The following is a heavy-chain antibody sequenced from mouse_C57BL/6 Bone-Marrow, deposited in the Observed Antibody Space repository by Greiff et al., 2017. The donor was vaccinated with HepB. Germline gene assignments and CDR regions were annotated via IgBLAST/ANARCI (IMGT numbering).Heavy chain of an antibody. CDR3: ARYYYGSRGDAMDD. CDR2: IDPSDSET. D-gene: IGHD1-1*01. CDR1: GYTFTSYW. J-gene: IGHJ4*01. Sequence: QVQLQQPGAELVRPGSSVKLSCKASGYTFTSYWMHWVKQRPIQGLEWIGNIDPSDSETHYNQKFKDKATLTVDKSSSQAYMQLSNLTSEDSAVYYCARYYYGSRGDAMDDWGQGTSVTVSS. V-gene: IGHV1-52*01.